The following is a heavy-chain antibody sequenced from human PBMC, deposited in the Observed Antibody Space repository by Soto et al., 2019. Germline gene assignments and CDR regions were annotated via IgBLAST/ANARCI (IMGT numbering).Heavy chain of an antibody. CDR3: ARGRGYSYGVDY. Sequence: QVQLQESGPGLVKPSQTLSLTCTVSGGSISSGDHYWSWIRQPPGRDLEWIGYIFYSGSTFYNPSPKSRXXLXVXXSKNQFSLKLASVTAADTAVYFCARGRGYSYGVDYWGQGTLVTVSS. CDR1: GGSISSGDHY. CDR2: IFYSGST. J-gene: IGHJ4*02. D-gene: IGHD5-18*01. V-gene: IGHV4-30-4*01.